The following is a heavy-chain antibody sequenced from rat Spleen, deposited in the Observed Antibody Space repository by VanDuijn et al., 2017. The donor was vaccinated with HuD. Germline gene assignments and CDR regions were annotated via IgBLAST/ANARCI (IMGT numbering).Heavy chain of an antibody. CDR1: GFTFSDYY. D-gene: IGHD1-2*01. CDR3: ARPDYSRFDY. CDR2: ISYDGGST. V-gene: IGHV5-20*01. J-gene: IGHJ2*01. Sequence: EVQLVESGGGLVQPGRSLKLSCAASGFTFSDYYMAWVRQTPTKGLEWVASISYDGGSTYYRDSVKGRFTISRDNAKNTLYLQMDSLRSEDTATYYCARPDYSRFDYWGQGVMVTVSS.